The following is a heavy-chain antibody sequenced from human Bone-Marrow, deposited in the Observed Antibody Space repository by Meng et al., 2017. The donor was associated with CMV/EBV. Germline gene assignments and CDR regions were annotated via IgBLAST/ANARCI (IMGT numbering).Heavy chain of an antibody. Sequence: GESLKISCAASGFTFSSYSMNWVRQAPGKGLEWVSSISSSSYIYYADSVKGRFTISRDNAKNSLYLQMNSLRAEDTAVYYCARVQGIAAAGRAFDIWGQGTMVTVSS. CDR1: GFTFSSYS. D-gene: IGHD6-13*01. CDR3: ARVQGIAAAGRAFDI. V-gene: IGHV3-21*01. J-gene: IGHJ3*02. CDR2: ISSSSYI.